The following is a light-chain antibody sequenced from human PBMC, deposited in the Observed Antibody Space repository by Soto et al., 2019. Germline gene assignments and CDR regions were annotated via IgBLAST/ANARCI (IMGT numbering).Light chain of an antibody. CDR2: GAS. CDR3: HQYGATPGT. Sequence: EIVFTQSPDTLSLSPGERVTLSCRASQSVTNNYLAWYQQKPGQGPRILIHGASSRAADTPDRFSGSGSGTDFTLTISRLEPEDFALYYCHQYGATPGTFGQGTKLDIK. J-gene: IGKJ1*01. V-gene: IGKV3-20*01. CDR1: QSVTNNY.